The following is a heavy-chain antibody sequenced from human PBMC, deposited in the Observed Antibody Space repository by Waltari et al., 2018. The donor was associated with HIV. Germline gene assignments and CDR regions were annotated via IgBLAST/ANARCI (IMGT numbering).Heavy chain of an antibody. Sequence: QVQLVESGGGVVQPRRSLRLSCAASGFTFSSYGMHWVRSAPGKGLEWVAVISYDGSNKYYADSVKGRFTISRDNSKNTLYLQMNSLRAEDTAVYYCAKDRQKIGYYDILTGYLDYWGQGTLVTVSS. CDR1: GFTFSSYG. V-gene: IGHV3-30*18. D-gene: IGHD3-9*01. CDR2: ISYDGSNK. J-gene: IGHJ4*02. CDR3: AKDRQKIGYYDILTGYLDY.